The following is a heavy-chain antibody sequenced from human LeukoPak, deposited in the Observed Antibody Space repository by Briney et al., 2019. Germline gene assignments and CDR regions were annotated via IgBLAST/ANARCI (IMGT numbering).Heavy chain of an antibody. CDR3: AKRGRVGGGYYFDY. J-gene: IGHJ4*02. CDR1: GFTFSSYW. CDR2: SNSDGSST. V-gene: IGHV3-74*01. Sequence: GGSLRLSCAASGFTFSSYWLHWVRQAPGKGLVWVSRSNSDGSSTSYADSVKGRFTISRDNAKNTLYLQMNSLRAEDTAVYYCAKRGRVGGGYYFDYWGQGTLVTVSS. D-gene: IGHD3-16*01.